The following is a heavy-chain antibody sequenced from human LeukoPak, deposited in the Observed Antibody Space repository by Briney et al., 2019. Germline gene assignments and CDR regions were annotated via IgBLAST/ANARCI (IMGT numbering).Heavy chain of an antibody. J-gene: IGHJ4*02. D-gene: IGHD6-13*01. CDR2: IYYSGSA. CDR3: ARESRTSSSFDY. V-gene: IGHV4-59*12. CDR1: GGSISSYY. Sequence: PSETLSLTCTVSGGSISSYYWSWIRQPPGKGLEWIGYIYYSGSAYYNPSLKSRVTISVDTSKNQFSLKLSSVTAADTAVYYCARESRTSSSFDYWGQGTLVTVSS.